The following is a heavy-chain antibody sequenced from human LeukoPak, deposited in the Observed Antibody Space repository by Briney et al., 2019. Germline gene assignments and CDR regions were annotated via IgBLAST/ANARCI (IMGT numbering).Heavy chain of an antibody. V-gene: IGHV5-51*01. CDR2: IYPGDSDT. CDR3: ARQTTVNYFDY. D-gene: IGHD4-17*01. J-gene: IGHJ4*02. CDR1: GYIFTSYW. Sequence: GESLKISCKGSGYIFTSYWIGWVRQMPGKGLEWMGIIYPGDSDTRYSPSFQGQVTMSVDKSISTAYLQWSSLKASDTAMYYCARQTTVNYFDYWGQGTLVTVSS.